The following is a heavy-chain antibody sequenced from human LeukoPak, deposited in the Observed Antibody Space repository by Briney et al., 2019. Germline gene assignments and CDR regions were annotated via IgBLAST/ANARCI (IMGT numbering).Heavy chain of an antibody. D-gene: IGHD4-17*01. V-gene: IGHV3-48*03. CDR1: GFTFSSYE. CDR3: ARLKLYGDYSLYHYGMDV. CDR2: ISSGGSIM. J-gene: IGHJ6*02. Sequence: GGSLRLSCAASGFTFSSYEMNWVRRAPGKGLEWVSYISSGGSIMYYADSVKGRFTISRDNAKNSLYLQMNSLRAEDTAVYYCARLKLYGDYSLYHYGMDVWGQGTTVTVSS.